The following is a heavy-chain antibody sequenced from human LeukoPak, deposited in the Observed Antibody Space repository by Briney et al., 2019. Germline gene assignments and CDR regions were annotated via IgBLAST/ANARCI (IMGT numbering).Heavy chain of an antibody. CDR3: ARDFSYCSSTSCYRSGSYYYGMDV. CDR1: GYTFTSYG. Sequence: ASVKVSCKASGYTFTSYGISWVRQAPGQGLEWMGWISAYSGDTNYAQKFQGRATMTTDTSTSTAYMELRSLSSDDTAVYYCARDFSYCSSTSCYRSGSYYYGMDVWGQGTTVTVSS. J-gene: IGHJ6*02. CDR2: ISAYSGDT. V-gene: IGHV1-18*01. D-gene: IGHD2-2*02.